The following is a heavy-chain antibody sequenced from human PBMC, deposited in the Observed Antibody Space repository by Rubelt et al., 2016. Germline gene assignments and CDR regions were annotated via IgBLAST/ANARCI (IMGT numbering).Heavy chain of an antibody. Sequence: EGQLVDSGGGLVQPGGSLRLSCVASGFTFTSYSMNWVRQTPGKGLEWVSYISKTSSTIYYADSVKGRFTISRDNAKNSVDRQMKSLRAGDTAVYYWVRDKWNALPGGFDPWGQGTLVTVSS. D-gene: IGHD1-1*01. CDR1: GFTFTSYS. V-gene: IGHV3-48*04. J-gene: IGHJ5*02. CDR3: VRDKWNALPGGFDP. CDR2: ISKTSSTI.